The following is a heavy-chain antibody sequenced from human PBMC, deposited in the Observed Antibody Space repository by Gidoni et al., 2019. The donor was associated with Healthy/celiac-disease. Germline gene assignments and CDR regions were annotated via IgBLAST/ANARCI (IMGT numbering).Heavy chain of an antibody. V-gene: IGHV3-15*07. D-gene: IGHD2-15*01. CDR2: IKSKTDGGTT. CDR3: TTEGYCSGGSCYSAYYGMDV. Sequence: EVQLVESGGGLVKPGGSLRLSCAASGFTFSNAWLNWARQAPGKGLEWVGRIKSKTDGGTTDYAAPVKGRFTISRDDSKNTLYLQMNSLKTEDTAVYYCTTEGYCSGGSCYSAYYGMDVWGQGTTVTVSS. CDR1: GFTFSNAW. J-gene: IGHJ6*02.